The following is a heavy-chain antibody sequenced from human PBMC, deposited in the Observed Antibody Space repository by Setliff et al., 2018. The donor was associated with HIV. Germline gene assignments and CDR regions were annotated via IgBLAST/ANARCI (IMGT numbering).Heavy chain of an antibody. Sequence: KISCQGSGYIFTGYWVGWVRQMAGKGLEWMGMVHPVDSDVRYSPSFEGQVTISADKSTSTAYLQWTGLKASDTAMYYCARIGDTSGYYFYIFDLWGQGTMVTVSS. CDR1: GYIFTGYW. J-gene: IGHJ3*01. CDR2: VHPVDSDV. D-gene: IGHD3-22*01. CDR3: ARIGDTSGYYFYIFDL. V-gene: IGHV5-51*01.